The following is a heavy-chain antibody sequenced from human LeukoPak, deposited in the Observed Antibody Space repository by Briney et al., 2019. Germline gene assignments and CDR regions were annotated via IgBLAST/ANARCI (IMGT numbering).Heavy chain of an antibody. CDR2: FDPEDGET. D-gene: IGHD3-22*01. Sequence: ASVKVSCKVSGYTLTELSMHWVRQAPGKGLEWMGGFDPEDGETIYAQKFQGRVTMTEDTSTDTAYMELSSLRSEDTAVYYCATYLLLYDSSGYPHWGQGTLVTVSS. CDR3: ATYLLLYDSSGYPH. J-gene: IGHJ4*02. CDR1: GYTLTELS. V-gene: IGHV1-24*01.